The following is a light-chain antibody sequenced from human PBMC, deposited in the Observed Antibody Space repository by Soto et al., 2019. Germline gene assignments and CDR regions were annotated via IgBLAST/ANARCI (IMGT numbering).Light chain of an antibody. CDR3: CSYAGSSTWV. Sequence: QAVVTQPASVSGSPGQSITISRTGTSSDVGSYNLVSWYQQHPGKAPKLMIYEGSKRPSGVSNRFSGSKSGNTASLTISGLQAEDEADYYCCSYAGSSTWVFGGGTKVTVL. V-gene: IGLV2-23*01. J-gene: IGLJ3*02. CDR2: EGS. CDR1: SSDVGSYNL.